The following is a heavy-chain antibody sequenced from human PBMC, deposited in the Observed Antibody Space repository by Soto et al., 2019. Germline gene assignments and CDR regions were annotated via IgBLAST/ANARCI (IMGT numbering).Heavy chain of an antibody. V-gene: IGHV3-30*18. J-gene: IGHJ5*02. CDR1: GFFFRSYG. Sequence: GGSLRLFCAASGFFFRSYGMQRVRQAPGKGLELVAIIADDGNKNYYADSVKGRFTISRDNPKNTLYLQMDSLRDEDTAIYCGAKETGDCSTTKCNPGNNWFGPWGRGALVTVSS. CDR3: AKETGDCSTTKCNPGNNWFGP. D-gene: IGHD2-2*01. CDR2: IADDGNKN.